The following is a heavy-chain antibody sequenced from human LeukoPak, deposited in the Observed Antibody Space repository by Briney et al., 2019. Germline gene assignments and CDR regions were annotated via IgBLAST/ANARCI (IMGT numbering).Heavy chain of an antibody. J-gene: IGHJ4*02. CDR2: ISYDGSNK. CDR1: GFTFSAYG. Sequence: PGGSLRLSCVASGFTFSAYGMHWVRQAPGKGLEWVAVISYDGSNKYYADSVKGRFTISRDNSKNTLYLQMNSLRAEDTAVYYCATYDSSGYPTAHWGQGTLVTVSS. D-gene: IGHD3-22*01. V-gene: IGHV3-30*03. CDR3: ATYDSSGYPTAH.